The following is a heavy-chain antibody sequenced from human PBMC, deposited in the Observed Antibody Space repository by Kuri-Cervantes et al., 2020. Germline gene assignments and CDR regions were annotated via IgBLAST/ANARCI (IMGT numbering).Heavy chain of an antibody. V-gene: IGHV3-48*01. CDR3: ARDLRGGGYYFDY. J-gene: IGHJ4*02. Sequence: LSLTCAASGFTFSTYRMIWVRQAPGKGLEWVSYISSGRDIIYYADSVKGRFTISRDNSKNTLYLQMNSLRAEDTAVYYCARDLRGGGYYFDYWGQGTLVTVSS. CDR2: ISSGRDII. CDR1: GFTFSTYR. D-gene: IGHD3-10*01.